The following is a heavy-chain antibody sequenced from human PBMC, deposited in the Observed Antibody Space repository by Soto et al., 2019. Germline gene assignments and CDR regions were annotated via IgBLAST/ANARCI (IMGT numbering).Heavy chain of an antibody. J-gene: IGHJ4*02. V-gene: IGHV3-53*04. D-gene: IGHD3-10*01. CDR1: GFTVSSNY. CDR2: IYSGGST. CDR3: ARGPMVRGVRYFDY. Sequence: EVQLVESGGGLVQPGGSLRLSCAASGFTVSSNYMSWVRQAPGKGLEWVSVIYSGGSTYYADSVKGRFTISRHNSKNTRYLQMNSLRAEDTAVYYCARGPMVRGVRYFDYWGQGTLVTVSS.